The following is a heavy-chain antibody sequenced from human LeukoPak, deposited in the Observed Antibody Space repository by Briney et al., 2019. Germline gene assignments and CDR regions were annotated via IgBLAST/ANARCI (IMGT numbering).Heavy chain of an antibody. J-gene: IGHJ4*02. CDR3: ATVAAAGMHFDY. CDR2: IYYSGST. Sequence: SETLSLTCTVSGGSISSSSYYWGWIRQPPGKGLERIGSIYYSGSTYYNPSLKSRVTISVDTSKNQFSLKLSPVTAADTAVYYCATVAAAGMHFDYWGQGTLVTVSS. V-gene: IGHV4-39*01. CDR1: GGSISSSSYY. D-gene: IGHD6-13*01.